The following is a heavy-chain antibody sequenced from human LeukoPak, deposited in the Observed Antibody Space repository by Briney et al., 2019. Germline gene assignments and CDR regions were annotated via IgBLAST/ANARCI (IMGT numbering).Heavy chain of an antibody. CDR3: ARDITMIVEKPELVDY. D-gene: IGHD3-22*01. CDR1: GYTFTSYA. J-gene: IGHJ4*02. Sequence: GASVKVSCKASGYTFTSYAMNWVRQAPGQGLECMGWINPNSGGTNYAQKFQGRVTMTRDTSISTAYMELSRLRSDDTAVYYCARDITMIVEKPELVDYWGQGTLVTVSS. V-gene: IGHV1-2*02. CDR2: INPNSGGT.